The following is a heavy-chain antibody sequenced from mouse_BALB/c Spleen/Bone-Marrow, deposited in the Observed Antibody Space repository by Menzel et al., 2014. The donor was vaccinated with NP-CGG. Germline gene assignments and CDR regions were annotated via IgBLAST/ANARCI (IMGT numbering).Heavy chain of an antibody. CDR2: IYPGDGDT. J-gene: IGHJ2*01. D-gene: IGHD1-1*01. CDR1: GYAFSSYW. V-gene: IGHV1-80*01. Sequence: QVQLKESGAELVRPGSSVKISCKASGYAFSSYWMIWVKQRPGPGLEWIGQIYPGDGDTNYNGKFKGKATLTVDKSSSTAYMQLSSLTSEDSAVYFCARSGYGSNYDYWGQGTTLTVSS. CDR3: ARSGYGSNYDY.